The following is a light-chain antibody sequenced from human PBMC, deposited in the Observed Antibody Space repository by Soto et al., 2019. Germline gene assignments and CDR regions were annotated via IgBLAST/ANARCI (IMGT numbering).Light chain of an antibody. Sequence: EIVMTQSPATLSVSPGERGTLSCRASQSVNSTLAWYQQKPGQAPRLLIDGASTRATGIPARFSGSGSGTEFSLTISSLQSEDFAVYYCQQYNNWPYTFGQGTKVDIK. V-gene: IGKV3D-15*01. CDR3: QQYNNWPYT. CDR2: GAS. CDR1: QSVNST. J-gene: IGKJ2*01.